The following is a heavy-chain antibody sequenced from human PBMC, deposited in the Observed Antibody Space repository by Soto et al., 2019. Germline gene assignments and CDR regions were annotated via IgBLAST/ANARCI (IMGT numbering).Heavy chain of an antibody. J-gene: IGHJ4*02. CDR2: VYYTGTT. CDR1: NFSVLTSIYY. V-gene: IGHV4-39*01. CDR3: ARNWNLALVPAAYFDS. D-gene: IGHD2-2*01. Sequence: PSETLSLTCTVSNFSVLTSIYYWAWIRQPPGKGLEWVGTVYYTGTTYYNPSLQSRVTISIDTSKNQFSLNLNSVTAADPAVYYCARNWNLALVPAAYFDSWCQGTLVTVSS.